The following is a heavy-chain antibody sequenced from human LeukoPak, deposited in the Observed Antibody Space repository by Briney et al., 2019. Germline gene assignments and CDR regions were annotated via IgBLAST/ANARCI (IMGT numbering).Heavy chain of an antibody. CDR1: GGSISSGGYY. V-gene: IGHV4-31*03. J-gene: IGHJ4*02. Sequence: PSQTLSLTCTVSGGSISSGGYYWSWIRQHPGKGLEWIGYISYSGSTYYNPSLKSRVTISVDTSKNQFSLKLSSVTAADTAVYYCARGLSEYYDSWSGYYHYFDYWGQGTLVTVSS. D-gene: IGHD3-3*01. CDR3: ARGLSEYYDSWSGYYHYFDY. CDR2: ISYSGST.